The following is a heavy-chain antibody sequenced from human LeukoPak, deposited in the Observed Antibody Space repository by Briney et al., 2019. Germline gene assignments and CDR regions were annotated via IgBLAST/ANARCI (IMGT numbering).Heavy chain of an antibody. V-gene: IGHV4-61*09. CDR3: ARTTIAVAGTSDYFDY. Sequence: SETLSLTCTVSGGSISSGFHYRSWIRQPAGKGLEWIGHIYTSGSTNYNPSLKSRLTISVGTSKNQFSLKLSSVTAADTAVYYCARTTIAVAGTSDYFDYWSQGTLVTVSS. CDR1: GGSISSGFHY. CDR2: IYTSGST. D-gene: IGHD6-19*01. J-gene: IGHJ4*02.